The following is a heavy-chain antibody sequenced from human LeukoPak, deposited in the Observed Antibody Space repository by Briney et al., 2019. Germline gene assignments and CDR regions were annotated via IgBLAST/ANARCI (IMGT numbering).Heavy chain of an antibody. V-gene: IGHV4-59*08. D-gene: IGHD1-26*01. Sequence: PSETLSLTCTFSGVSYSPCDWAWIRQRPGKGLEWIGYTNDKGSTYYSPSLESRVTISVDTSKKHFSLILTSVTAADTAVYYCASGPWELDYWGQGTLVTVSS. CDR1: GVSYSPCD. J-gene: IGHJ4*02. CDR3: ASGPWELDY. CDR2: TNDKGST.